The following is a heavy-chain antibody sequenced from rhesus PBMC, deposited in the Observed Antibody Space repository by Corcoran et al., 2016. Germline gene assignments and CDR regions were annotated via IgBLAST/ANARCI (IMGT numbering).Heavy chain of an antibody. V-gene: IGHV4-143*01. CDR2: IYGCSVSP. Sequence: QVQLQESGPGVVKPSETLSLTCAVSGGSISGYYLWSWIPQPPGKGLEGVGYIYGCSVSPSYNPSLKNRVTISKDTSKSQFSLKLSSVTAADTAMYYCARGGDKYTSNYVDYWGQGVLVTVSS. CDR1: GGSISGYYL. CDR3: ARGGDKYTSNYVDY. D-gene: IGHD6-19*01. J-gene: IGHJ4*01.